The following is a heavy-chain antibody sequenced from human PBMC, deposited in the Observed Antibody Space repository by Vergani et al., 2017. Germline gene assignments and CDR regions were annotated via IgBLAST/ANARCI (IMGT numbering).Heavy chain of an antibody. CDR1: GFIFSSCW. Sequence: EVQLVESGGGLVQPGGSLRLSCAASGFIFSSCWMHWVRQAPGRGPVLVSRIKSGSITNYADFVRGRFTISRDNARNTLFLQLNDLRAEDTAVYYCARQESDGWHVDYWGQGTLVTVSS. CDR2: IKSGSIT. J-gene: IGHJ4*02. V-gene: IGHV3-74*01. D-gene: IGHD5-24*01. CDR3: ARQESDGWHVDY.